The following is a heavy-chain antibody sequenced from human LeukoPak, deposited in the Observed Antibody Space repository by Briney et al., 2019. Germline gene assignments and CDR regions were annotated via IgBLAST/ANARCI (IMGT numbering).Heavy chain of an antibody. CDR3: ARVSCSSTSCYYDY. CDR1: GYTFTGYY. D-gene: IGHD2-2*01. J-gene: IGHJ4*02. V-gene: IGHV1-2*02. CDR2: INPNSGGT. Sequence: RASVKVSCKASGYTFTGYYMHWVRQAPGQGLEWMGWINPNSGGTNYAQKFQGRVTMTRDTSNSTAYMEMSRLRSDDTAVYYCARVSCSSTSCYYDYWGQGTLVTVSS.